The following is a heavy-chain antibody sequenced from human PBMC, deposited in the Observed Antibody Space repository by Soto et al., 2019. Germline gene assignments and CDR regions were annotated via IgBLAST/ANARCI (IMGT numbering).Heavy chain of an antibody. V-gene: IGHV3-23*05. Sequence: GGSLRLSCAASGFAFGTYGTTWVRQAPGRGLEWVSVIDANSGKIFYADSVRGRFIISRDNSKSMLYLQMNSLRDEDTAIYYFTKWDGYADVWGQGTTVTVSS. CDR2: IDANSGKI. J-gene: IGHJ6*02. CDR1: GFAFGTYG. D-gene: IGHD2-15*01. CDR3: TKWDGYADV.